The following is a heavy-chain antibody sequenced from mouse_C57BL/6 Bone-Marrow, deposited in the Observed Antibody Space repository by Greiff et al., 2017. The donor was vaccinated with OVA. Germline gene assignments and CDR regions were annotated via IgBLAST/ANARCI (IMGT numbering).Heavy chain of an antibody. Sequence: EVKLMESGAELVRPGASVKLSCTASGFNIKDDYMHWVKERPEQGLEWIGWIDPENGDTEYASKFQGKATITADTSSKTVYLHLSSLPSEDTAVYYCTTDRYWGQGTTLTVSS. CDR3: TTDRY. CDR2: IDPENGDT. V-gene: IGHV14-4*01. CDR1: GFNIKDDY. J-gene: IGHJ2*01.